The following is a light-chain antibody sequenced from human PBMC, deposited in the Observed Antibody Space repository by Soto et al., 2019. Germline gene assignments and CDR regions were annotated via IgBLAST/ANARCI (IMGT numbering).Light chain of an antibody. CDR2: DAS. V-gene: IGKV3-11*01. CDR3: QQRSNWPPT. Sequence: EIVLTQSPAPLSLSPGARATLSCRASQSVSSYLAWYQQKPGQAPRLLIYDASNRATGIPARFSGSGSGTDFTLTISSLEPEDFAGYYCQQRSNWPPTFGPGTKVDIK. J-gene: IGKJ3*01. CDR1: QSVSSY.